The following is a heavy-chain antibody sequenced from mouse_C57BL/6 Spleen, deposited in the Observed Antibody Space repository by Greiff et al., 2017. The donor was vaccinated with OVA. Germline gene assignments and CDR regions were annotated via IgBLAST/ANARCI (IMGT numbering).Heavy chain of an antibody. CDR1: GFTFSDYG. V-gene: IGHV5-17*01. Sequence: EVKLVESGGGLVKPGGSLKLSCAASGFTFSDYGMHWVRQAPEKGLEWVAYISSGSSPIYYADTVKGRFTIYRDNAKNTLFLQMNSLRSEDTAMDYCARTYSYYFDYWGQGTTLTVSS. J-gene: IGHJ2*01. D-gene: IGHD2-10*01. CDR2: ISSGSSPI. CDR3: ARTYSYYFDY.